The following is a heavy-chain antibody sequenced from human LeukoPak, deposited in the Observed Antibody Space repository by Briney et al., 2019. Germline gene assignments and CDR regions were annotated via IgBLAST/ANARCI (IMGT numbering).Heavy chain of an antibody. CDR3: AKGGSSWDT. J-gene: IGHJ5*02. V-gene: IGHV3-23*01. D-gene: IGHD6-13*01. CDR1: GFSFDDYA. Sequence: GGSLRLSCAASGFSFDDYAMHWVRQAPGKGLEWVSAISGSGGSTYYADSVKGRFTISRDNSKNTLYLQMNSLRVEDTALYYCAKGGSSWDTWGQGTLVTVSS. CDR2: ISGSGGST.